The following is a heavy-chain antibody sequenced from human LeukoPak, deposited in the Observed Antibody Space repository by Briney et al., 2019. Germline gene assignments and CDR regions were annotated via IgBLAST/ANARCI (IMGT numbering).Heavy chain of an antibody. CDR2: IDASGGST. D-gene: IGHD1-26*01. Sequence: GGALRLSFAASGFTFSSYAMSWGRRAPGKGGEWVSSIDASGGSTYYADSVKGRFTISRDNSKNTVYLQMNSLRAEDTALYFCAKDGLGGSYYYFDNWGQGTLVTVSS. V-gene: IGHV3-23*01. CDR3: AKDGLGGSYYYFDN. J-gene: IGHJ4*02. CDR1: GFTFSSYA.